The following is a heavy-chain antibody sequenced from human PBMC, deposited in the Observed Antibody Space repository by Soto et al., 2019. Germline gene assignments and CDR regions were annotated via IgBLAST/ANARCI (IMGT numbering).Heavy chain of an antibody. CDR2: IIPIFGTA. J-gene: IGHJ4*02. CDR1: GGTFSSYS. CDR3: ARDGGRHSGGIDY. Sequence: QVQLVQSGAEVKKPGSSVKVSCKASGGTFSSYSITCLRQAPGQGLEWMGEIIPIFGTANYAQKFQGRVTITADESTSTAYMELSSLRSEDTAVYYCARDGGRHSGGIDYWGQGTLVTVSS. V-gene: IGHV1-69*01. D-gene: IGHD1-26*01.